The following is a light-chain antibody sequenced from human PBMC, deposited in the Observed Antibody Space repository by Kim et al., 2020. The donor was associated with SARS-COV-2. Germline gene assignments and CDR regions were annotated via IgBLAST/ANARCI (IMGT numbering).Light chain of an antibody. Sequence: VSQGQTASITCAGDKWGDKYACWYQQRPGQSPVLVIYQDSKRPSGIPERFSGSNSGNTATLTISGTQAMDEADYYCQAWDSSTAVFGGGTKLTVL. V-gene: IGLV3-1*01. CDR1: KWGDKY. CDR2: QDS. CDR3: QAWDSSTAV. J-gene: IGLJ2*01.